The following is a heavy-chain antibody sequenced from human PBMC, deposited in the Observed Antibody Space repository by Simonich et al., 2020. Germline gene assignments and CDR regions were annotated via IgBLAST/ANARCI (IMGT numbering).Heavy chain of an antibody. V-gene: IGHV4-34*01. J-gene: IGHJ4*02. CDR1: GGSFSGYY. CDR2: INHSGRT. Sequence: QVQLQQWGAGLLKPSETLSLTCAVYGGSFSGYYWSWILQPPGKGLEWIGEINHSGRTNYNPSLKSRVTISVDTSKNQFSLKLSSVTAADTAVYYCARGLIGGSYYYWGQGTLVTVSS. D-gene: IGHD1-26*01. CDR3: ARGLIGGSYYY.